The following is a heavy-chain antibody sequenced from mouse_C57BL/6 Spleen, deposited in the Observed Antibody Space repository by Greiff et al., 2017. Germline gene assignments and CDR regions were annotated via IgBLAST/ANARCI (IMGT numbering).Heavy chain of an antibody. Sequence: QVQLQQPGAELVRPGSSVKLSCKASGYTFTSYWMHWVKQRPIQGLEWIGNIDPSDSETTYNQKFKDKATLTVDKSSSTAYMQLSSLTSEDSAVYYCARDDYDEYFDVWGTGTTVTVSS. CDR2: IDPSDSET. CDR3: ARDDYDEYFDV. CDR1: GYTFTSYW. J-gene: IGHJ1*03. V-gene: IGHV1-52*01. D-gene: IGHD2-4*01.